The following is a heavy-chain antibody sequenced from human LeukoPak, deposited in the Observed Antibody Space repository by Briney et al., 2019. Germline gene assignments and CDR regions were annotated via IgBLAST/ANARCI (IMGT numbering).Heavy chain of an antibody. CDR1: GYTFTGYY. D-gene: IGHD4-23*01. J-gene: IGHJ5*02. V-gene: IGHV1-2*02. Sequence: ASVKVSCKGSGYTFTGYYMHWVRQAPGQGLEWMGWIKSKSGGTNYAQKFQGRVTMTRDTPISTAYMELSRLRSDDTAVYYCARSRYGGNSNWFDPWGQGTLVTVSS. CDR3: ARSRYGGNSNWFDP. CDR2: IKSKSGGT.